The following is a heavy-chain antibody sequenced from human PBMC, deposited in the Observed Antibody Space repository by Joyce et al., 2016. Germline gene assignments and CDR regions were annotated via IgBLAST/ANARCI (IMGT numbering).Heavy chain of an antibody. J-gene: IGHJ4*02. CDR2: ISGSGVST. V-gene: IGHV3-23*04. Sequence: LVESGGGLVKRGGSLRLSCAASGFTFGKYAMSWVCQAPGKGLGWVSTISGSGVSTYYADSVRGRFTISRDNSKTTLSLQINSLRAEDTAVYYCAKTSGYYYEPFDYWGRGTLVTVFS. CDR1: GFTFGKYA. D-gene: IGHD3-22*01. CDR3: AKTSGYYYEPFDY.